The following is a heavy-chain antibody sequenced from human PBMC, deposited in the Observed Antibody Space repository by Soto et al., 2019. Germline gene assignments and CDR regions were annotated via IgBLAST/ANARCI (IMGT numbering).Heavy chain of an antibody. V-gene: IGHV1-69*13. CDR3: AKPAANYYYDVMDV. D-gene: IGHD2-2*01. CDR1: GGTFSSYA. Sequence: SVKLSCKASGGTFSSYAISWVLQAPGQGLEWMGGIIPIFGTANYAQKFQGRVTITADESTSTAYMELSSLRSEDTAVYYCAKPAANYYYDVMDVWGQGTTVTVS. CDR2: IIPIFGTA. J-gene: IGHJ6*02.